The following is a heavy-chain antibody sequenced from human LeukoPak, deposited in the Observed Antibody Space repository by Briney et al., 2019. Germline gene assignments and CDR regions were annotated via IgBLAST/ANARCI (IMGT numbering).Heavy chain of an antibody. D-gene: IGHD3-3*01. CDR1: GGSISSYY. CDR2: IYYSGST. Sequence: SETLSLTCTVSGGSISSYYWSWIRQPPGKGLEWIGYIYYSGSTNYNPSLKSRVTISVDTSKNQFSLKLSSVTAADTAVYYCARVQLWNDFWSGYYYYFDYWGQGTLVTVSS. CDR3: ARVQLWNDFWSGYYYYFDY. V-gene: IGHV4-59*01. J-gene: IGHJ4*02.